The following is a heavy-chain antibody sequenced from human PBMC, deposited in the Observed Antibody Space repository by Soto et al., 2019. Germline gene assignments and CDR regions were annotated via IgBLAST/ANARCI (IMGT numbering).Heavy chain of an antibody. D-gene: IGHD4-17*01. CDR1: GFTFTNYW. CDR2: IKQDGSEK. Sequence: EVQLVESGGGLVQPGGSLRLSCAASGFTFTNYWMTWVRQAPGKGLEWVANIKQDGSEKYYVDSVKGRFTISRDNAKNSMFPQMNSLRAQDAAVFYCARGLRWLDYWGQGTLVTVSS. CDR3: ARGLRWLDY. J-gene: IGHJ4*02. V-gene: IGHV3-7*04.